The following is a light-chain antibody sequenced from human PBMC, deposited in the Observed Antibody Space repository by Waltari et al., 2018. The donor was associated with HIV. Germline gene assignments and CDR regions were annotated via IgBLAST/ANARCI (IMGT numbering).Light chain of an antibody. Sequence: EVLMTQFPYSLSVTVGQSCSISCRSNQGLLYGDGHDYLFWFHLRPGQCPRRLIYKVSNRDSGVPGRCSGSGADSEFRLSINRVEAEDAGLYFRMQVRYWPHTFGPGTKLQL. CDR2: KVS. CDR3: MQVRYWPHT. V-gene: IGKV2-30*01. CDR1: QGLLYGDGHDY. J-gene: IGKJ2*01.